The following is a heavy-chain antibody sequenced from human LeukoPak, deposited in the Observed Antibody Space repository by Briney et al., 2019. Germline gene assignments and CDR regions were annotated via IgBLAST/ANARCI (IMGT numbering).Heavy chain of an antibody. CDR3: VREVGAVAAHYYYYMDV. CDR2: INPNSGGT. J-gene: IGHJ6*03. CDR1: GCTFTGYK. Sequence: ASVKVSCKASGCTFTGYKMHLVRQAPGQGLEWMGWINPNSGGTNYAQKFQGRVTMTRDTSISTAYMELSRLRSDDTAVYYCVREVGAVAAHYYYYMDVWGKGTTVTVSS. V-gene: IGHV1-2*02. D-gene: IGHD1-26*01.